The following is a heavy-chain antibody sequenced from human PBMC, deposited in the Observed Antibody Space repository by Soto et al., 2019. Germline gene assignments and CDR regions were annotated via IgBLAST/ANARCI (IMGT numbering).Heavy chain of an antibody. CDR1: GFIFSDYY. V-gene: IGHV3-11*01. D-gene: IGHD1-20*01. CDR3: ARRLTGRTTGDWFDP. CDR2: ISSGGGTS. J-gene: IGHJ5*02. Sequence: VQLAESGGGLVKPGGSLRLSCAASGFIFSDYYMTWIRQAPGKGLEWISDISSGGGTSYFADSVRGRFTISRDNANNSLYLQMNNLRAEDTAIYYCARRLTGRTTGDWFDPWGQGTLVTVSS.